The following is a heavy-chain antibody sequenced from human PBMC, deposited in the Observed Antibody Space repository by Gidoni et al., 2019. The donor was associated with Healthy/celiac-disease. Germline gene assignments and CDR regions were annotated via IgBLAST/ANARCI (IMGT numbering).Heavy chain of an antibody. J-gene: IGHJ4*02. CDR3: ARVGSSSDDY. CDR2: ISYDGSNK. D-gene: IGHD6-6*01. V-gene: IGHV3-30*01. Sequence: WVAVISYDGSNKYYADSVKGRFTISRDNSKNTLYLQMNSLRAEDTAGYYCARVGSSSDDYWGQGTLVTVSS.